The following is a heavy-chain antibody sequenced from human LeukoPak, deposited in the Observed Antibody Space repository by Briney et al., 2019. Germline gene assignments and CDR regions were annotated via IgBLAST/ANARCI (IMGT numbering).Heavy chain of an antibody. Sequence: PSETLSLTCTVSGGSISNLDYYWTWIRQPAGKRLEWIGRIYTSGGTNYNPSLKSRVTMSVDTSKNQFSLKLSSVTAADTAVYYCARGGISPDSWFDPWGQGTLVTVSS. V-gene: IGHV4-4*07. CDR2: IYTSGGT. D-gene: IGHD6-13*01. CDR1: GGSISNLDYY. CDR3: ARGGISPDSWFDP. J-gene: IGHJ5*02.